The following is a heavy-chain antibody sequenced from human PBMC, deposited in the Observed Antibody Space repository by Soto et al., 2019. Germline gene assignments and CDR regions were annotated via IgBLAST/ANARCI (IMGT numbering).Heavy chain of an antibody. D-gene: IGHD3-10*01. CDR3: ARDIWFERSKCLDY. J-gene: IGHJ4*02. Sequence: QVHLVASGGGVVQPDRSLRLSCAASGFTFNTFGMHWVRQAPGKGPEWVAVIWYDGSKAYYADSVKGRFTISRDNSKNTLYLEMNGLRAEDTAVYYCARDIWFERSKCLDYWGQGTLVTVSS. CDR1: GFTFNTFG. V-gene: IGHV3-33*01. CDR2: IWYDGSKA.